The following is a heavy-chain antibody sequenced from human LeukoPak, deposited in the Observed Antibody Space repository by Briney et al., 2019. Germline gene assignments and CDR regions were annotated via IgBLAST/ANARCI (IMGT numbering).Heavy chain of an antibody. V-gene: IGHV3-21*04. Sequence: GGSLRLSCAASGVTFSSYIMSWVRQAPGKGLEWVASITSSSTYIFYADSVKGRFTISRDTSKNMVFLQMNSLRVEDTAVYYCARGIDYWGRGTLVTVSS. CDR2: ITSSSTYI. J-gene: IGHJ4*02. CDR3: ARGIDY. CDR1: GVTFSSYI.